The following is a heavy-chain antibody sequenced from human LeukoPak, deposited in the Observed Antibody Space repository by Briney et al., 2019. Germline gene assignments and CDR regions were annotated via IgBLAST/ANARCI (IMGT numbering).Heavy chain of an antibody. CDR1: SDSISSYY. CDR2: TYYGGST. J-gene: IGHJ4*02. V-gene: IGHV4-59*01. Sequence: SETLSLTCTVSSDSISSYYWSWIRQPPGKGLEWIGYTYYGGSTDYSPSLKGRLTISVDTSKNQFSLKLSSVTAADTAVYYCAIGTYTDPFFDYWGQGTLVTVSS. D-gene: IGHD2-2*02. CDR3: AIGTYTDPFFDY.